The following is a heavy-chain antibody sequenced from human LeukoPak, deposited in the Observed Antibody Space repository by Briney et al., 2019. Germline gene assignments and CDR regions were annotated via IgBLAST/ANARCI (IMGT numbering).Heavy chain of an antibody. D-gene: IGHD3-22*01. V-gene: IGHV1-24*01. CDR2: FDPEDGDT. Sequence: GASVKVSCKVSGYTLTELSTHWVRQAPGKGLEWMGGFDPEDGDTIYAQKFQGRVTMTEDTSTDTAYMELSSLRSEDTAVYYCAGRSGNYYDSSGYYHAFDIWGQGTMVTVSS. CDR3: AGRSGNYYDSSGYYHAFDI. CDR1: GYTLTELS. J-gene: IGHJ3*02.